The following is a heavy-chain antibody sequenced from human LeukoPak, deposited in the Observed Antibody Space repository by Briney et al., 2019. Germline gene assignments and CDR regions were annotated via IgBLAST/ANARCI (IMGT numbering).Heavy chain of an antibody. J-gene: IGHJ5*02. V-gene: IGHV4-4*07. Sequence: SGTLSLTCTVSGGSISRYYWSWIRPPAGKGVEWIGRIYTSGSTNYNPSLKSLVTMSVDTSKNQFSLKLSSVTAADTAVYYCARGRSSWYGHWFDPWGQGTLVTVSS. CDR1: GGSISRYY. CDR3: ARGRSSWYGHWFDP. D-gene: IGHD6-13*01. CDR2: IYTSGST.